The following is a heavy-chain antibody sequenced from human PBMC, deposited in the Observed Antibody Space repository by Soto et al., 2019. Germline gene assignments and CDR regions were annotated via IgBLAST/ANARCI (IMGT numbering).Heavy chain of an antibody. CDR3: ARNTIFGVLYAFDI. CDR2: IYWDDDK. D-gene: IGHD3-3*01. V-gene: IGHV2-5*02. Sequence: QITLKESGPTLVKPTQTLTLTCTFSGFSLSTSGVGVGWIRQPPGKALEWLALIYWDDDKRYSPSLKSRLTITKDTSKKQVVLTMTNTDPVDTATYYCARNTIFGVLYAFDIWGQGTMVTVSS. CDR1: GFSLSTSGVG. J-gene: IGHJ3*02.